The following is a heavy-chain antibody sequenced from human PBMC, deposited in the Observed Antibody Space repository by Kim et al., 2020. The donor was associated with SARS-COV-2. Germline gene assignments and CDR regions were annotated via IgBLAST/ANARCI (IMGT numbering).Heavy chain of an antibody. V-gene: IGHV1-2*02. J-gene: IGHJ4*02. CDR3: TREDY. CDR2: SPISGDT. Sequence: SPISGDTTYAQKFQGRVTITRDTSITTAYMELNSLRSDDTALYFCTREDYWGQGTLVTVSS.